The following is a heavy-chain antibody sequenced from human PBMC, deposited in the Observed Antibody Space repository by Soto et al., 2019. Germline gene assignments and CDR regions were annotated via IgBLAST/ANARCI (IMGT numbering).Heavy chain of an antibody. D-gene: IGHD2-2*01. CDR3: ARDLTIVPATHPRVEHYGMAV. CDR2: ISPYNGHT. CDR1: GYSFTSYC. V-gene: IGHV1-18*01. J-gene: IGHJ6*02. Sequence: ASVKVSCKASGYSFTSYCISWVRRAPGQGLEWMGWISPYNGHTQFVQRFQGRVSMTTDTSTKTAYMELRNLRSDDTAHYYCARDLTIVPATHPRVEHYGMAVWGQGTTVIVSS.